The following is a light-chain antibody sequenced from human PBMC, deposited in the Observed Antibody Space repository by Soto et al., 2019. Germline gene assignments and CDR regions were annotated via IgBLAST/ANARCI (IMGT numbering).Light chain of an antibody. V-gene: IGLV2-14*03. CDR2: DVS. CDR3: SSYTSSSLYV. CDR1: SSDVGGYDY. Sequence: QSALTQPASVSGSPGQSITISCTGTSSDVGGYDYVSCYQHHPGKAPKLMIYDVSNWPSGVSNRFSGSTSGNTASLTISGLQAEDEADYYCSSYTSSSLYVFGTGTKVTVL. J-gene: IGLJ1*01.